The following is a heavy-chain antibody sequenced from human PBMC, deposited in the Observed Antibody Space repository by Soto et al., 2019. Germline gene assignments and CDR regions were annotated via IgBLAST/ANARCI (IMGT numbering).Heavy chain of an antibody. Sequence: GGSLRLSCAASGFTFSSYGMHWVRQAPGKGLEWVAVISYDGSNKYYADSVKGRFTISRDNSKNTLYLQMNSLRAEETAVYYCAKDLARVAGAGDYYYYGMDVWGQGTTVTVSS. CDR2: ISYDGSNK. CDR1: GFTFSSYG. V-gene: IGHV3-30*18. J-gene: IGHJ6*02. D-gene: IGHD6-19*01. CDR3: AKDLARVAGAGDYYYYGMDV.